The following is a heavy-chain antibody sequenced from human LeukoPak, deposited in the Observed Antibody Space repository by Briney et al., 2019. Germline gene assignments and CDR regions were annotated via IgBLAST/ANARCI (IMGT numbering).Heavy chain of an antibody. J-gene: IGHJ4*02. V-gene: IGHV1-58*01. D-gene: IGHD2/OR15-2a*01. CDR3: ASRDTLGNPHFDY. CDR2: IVVGSGNT. Sequence: ASVKVSCKASGFTFTSSAVQWVRQARGQRLEWIGWIVVGSGNTNYAQKFQERVTITRDMSTSTAYMELSSLRSEDTAVYCCASRDTLGNPHFDYWGQGTLVTVSS. CDR1: GFTFTSSA.